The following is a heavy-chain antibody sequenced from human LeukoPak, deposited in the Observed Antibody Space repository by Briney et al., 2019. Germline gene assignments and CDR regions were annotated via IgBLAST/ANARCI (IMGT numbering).Heavy chain of an antibody. V-gene: IGHV1-8*03. CDR1: GYTFTSYD. CDR2: MNPNSGNT. CDR3: ARVPRSSWYFGSGEEYYYYMDV. J-gene: IGHJ6*03. Sequence: ASVKVSCKASGYTFTSYDINWVRQATGQGLEWMGWMNPNSGNTGYAQKFQGRVTITRNTSISTAYMELSSLRSEDTAVYYCARVPRSSWYFGSGEEYYYYMDVWGKGTTVTVSS. D-gene: IGHD6-13*01.